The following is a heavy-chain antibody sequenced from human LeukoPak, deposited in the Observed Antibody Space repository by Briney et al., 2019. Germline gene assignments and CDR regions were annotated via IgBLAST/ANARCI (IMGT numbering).Heavy chain of an antibody. Sequence: GGSLRLSCAASGFTFSGFGMHWVRQAPGKGLEWVAVIWYDGSNKYYADSVKGRFTISRDNSKNTLYLQMNSLRAEDTAVYYCARRFGESFTFYYYGMDVWGQGTTVTVSS. D-gene: IGHD3-10*01. J-gene: IGHJ6*02. CDR1: GFTFSGFG. CDR2: IWYDGSNK. V-gene: IGHV3-33*01. CDR3: ARRFGESFTFYYYGMDV.